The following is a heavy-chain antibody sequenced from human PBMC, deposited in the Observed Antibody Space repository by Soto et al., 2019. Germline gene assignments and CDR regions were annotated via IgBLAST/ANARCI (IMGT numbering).Heavy chain of an antibody. J-gene: IGHJ5*02. CDR1: XXXXXSSX. CDR3: AAGPIVVRRSWFAP. CDR2: IVVGSGNT. D-gene: IGHD1-26*01. Sequence: XXSXXXXXSSXVXXVRQARGQRLEWIGWIVVGSGNTNYAQKFQERVTITRDMSTSTAYMELSSLRSEDTAVYYCAAGPIVVRRSWFAPWGQGTLVTVSS. V-gene: IGHV1-58*01.